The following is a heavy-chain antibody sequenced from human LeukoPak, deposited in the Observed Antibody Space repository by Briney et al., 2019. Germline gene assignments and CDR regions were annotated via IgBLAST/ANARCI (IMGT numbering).Heavy chain of an antibody. D-gene: IGHD6-13*01. CDR2: IRFDGSNK. CDR1: GFTFSSYC. J-gene: IGHJ4*02. CDR3: AKVAPIATAVLGYYFDY. V-gene: IGHV3-30*02. Sequence: GGSLGLSCAASGFTFSSYCMHWVRQAPGKGLEWVAFIRFDGSNKFYTQCVKGRFTISRDNSKNTLYLQMNILRAEDTAVYYCAKVAPIATAVLGYYFDYWGQGTLVIVSS.